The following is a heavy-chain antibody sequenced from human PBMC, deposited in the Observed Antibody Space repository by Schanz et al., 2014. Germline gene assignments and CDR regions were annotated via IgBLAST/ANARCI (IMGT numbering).Heavy chain of an antibody. CDR3: ATDYSGGGCHI. CDR1: GFTFSNYG. D-gene: IGHD6-19*01. Sequence: QVQLVESGGGVVQPGGSLRLSCAASGFTFSNYGLHWVRQAPGKGLEWVSIVSHDGFTKHYADSVRGRFTLSRDNSKNTVYLQMNSLRAEDTALYFCATDYSGGGCHIWGQGTMVTVSS. J-gene: IGHJ3*02. V-gene: IGHV3-30*19. CDR2: VSHDGFTK.